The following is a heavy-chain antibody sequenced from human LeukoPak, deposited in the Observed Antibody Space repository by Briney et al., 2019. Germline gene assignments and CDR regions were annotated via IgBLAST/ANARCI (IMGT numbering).Heavy chain of an antibody. CDR3: AKLVYDFWSGYSIFDY. J-gene: IGHJ4*02. D-gene: IGHD3-3*01. CDR2: ISGSGGST. Sequence: GGSLRPSCAASGFTFSSYAMSWVRQAPGKGLEWVSAISGSGGSTYYADSVKGRFTISRDNSKNTLYLQMNSLRAEDTAVYYCAKLVYDFWSGYSIFDYWGQGTLVTVSS. CDR1: GFTFSSYA. V-gene: IGHV3-23*01.